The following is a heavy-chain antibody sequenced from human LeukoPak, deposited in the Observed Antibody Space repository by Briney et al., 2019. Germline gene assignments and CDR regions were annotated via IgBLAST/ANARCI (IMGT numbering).Heavy chain of an antibody. D-gene: IGHD3-22*01. Sequence: GESLQISCKGSGYSFTSYWIGWVRPMPGKGLEWMGIIYPGDSDTRYSPSFQGQVTIPADKSISTAYLQWSSLKASDTAMYYCARNLGSGYRWGDAFDIWGQGTMVTVSS. CDR2: IYPGDSDT. CDR3: ARNLGSGYRWGDAFDI. J-gene: IGHJ3*02. CDR1: GYSFTSYW. V-gene: IGHV5-51*01.